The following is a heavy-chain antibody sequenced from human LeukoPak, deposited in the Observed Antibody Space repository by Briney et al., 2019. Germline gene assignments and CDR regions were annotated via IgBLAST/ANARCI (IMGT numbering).Heavy chain of an antibody. J-gene: IGHJ6*03. CDR3: ARDPYSGSYGNYYYYFMDV. CDR1: GFTFSSYW. D-gene: IGHD1-26*01. Sequence: GGSLRLSCAASGFTFSSYWMHWVRQAPGKGLVWVSRINTDGSSTSYADSVKGRFTISRDNAKNSLYLQMNSLRAEDTAVYYCARDPYSGSYGNYYYYFMDVWGKGTTVTISS. CDR2: INTDGSST. V-gene: IGHV3-74*01.